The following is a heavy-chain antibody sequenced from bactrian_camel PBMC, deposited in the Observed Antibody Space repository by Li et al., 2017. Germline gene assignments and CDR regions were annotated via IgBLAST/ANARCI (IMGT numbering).Heavy chain of an antibody. CDR3: GASQSDGGCFDGGRMSTAY. CDR1: GFTFSTYY. D-gene: IGHD3*01. CDR2: IYSDGSNT. J-gene: IGHJ4*01. Sequence: HVQLVESGGGLVQPGWSLRLSCAASGFTFSTYYMSWVRQAPGKGLEWVSSIYSDGSNTYYADSVKGRFTISRDNAKNTVYLQMNSLKPEDTAMYYCGASQSDGGCFDGGRMSTAYRGQGTQVTVS. V-gene: IGHV3-2*01.